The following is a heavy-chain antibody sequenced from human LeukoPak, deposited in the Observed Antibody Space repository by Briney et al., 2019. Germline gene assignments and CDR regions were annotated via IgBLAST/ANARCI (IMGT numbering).Heavy chain of an antibody. CDR1: GGSISSNY. D-gene: IGHD6-13*01. J-gene: IGHJ3*02. V-gene: IGHV4-59*01. Sequence: SETLSLTCTVSGGSISSNYWSWIRQPPGKGLDGIGCIYYSGSTNYNPSLESRVTMSVDTSRNQFSLKVTSVTAADTAVYYCARGVSQQLDAFDIWGQGTMATVSS. CDR3: ARGVSQQLDAFDI. CDR2: IYYSGST.